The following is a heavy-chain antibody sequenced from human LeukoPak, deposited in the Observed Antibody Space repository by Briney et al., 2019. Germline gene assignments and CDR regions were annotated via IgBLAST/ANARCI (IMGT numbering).Heavy chain of an antibody. CDR1: GFTFSSYS. CDR2: ISSSSSYI. D-gene: IGHD2-15*01. J-gene: IGHJ4*02. CDR3: AKGVVVVPATPFDY. Sequence: PGGSLRLSCAASGFTFSSYSMNWVRQAPGKGLEWVSSISSSSSYIYYADSVKGRFTISRDNAKNSLYLQMNSLRAEDTALYYCAKGVVVVPATPFDYWGQGTLVTVSS. V-gene: IGHV3-21*04.